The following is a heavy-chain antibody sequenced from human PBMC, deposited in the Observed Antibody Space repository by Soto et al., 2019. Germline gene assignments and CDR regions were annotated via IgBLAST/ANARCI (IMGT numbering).Heavy chain of an antibody. CDR3: AFIGYYYDSSGYFPYYYGMDV. CDR1: GYTFTSYA. J-gene: IGHJ6*02. Sequence: ASVQVSCKASGYTFTSYAMHWVRQAPGQRLEWMGWINAGNGNTKYSQKFQGRVTITRDTSASTAYIELSSLRSEDTAVYYCAFIGYYYDSSGYFPYYYGMDVWGQGTTVTVSS. V-gene: IGHV1-3*01. CDR2: INAGNGNT. D-gene: IGHD3-22*01.